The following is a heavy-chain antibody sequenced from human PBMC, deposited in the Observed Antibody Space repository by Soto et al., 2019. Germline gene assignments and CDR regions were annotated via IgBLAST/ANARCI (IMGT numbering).Heavy chain of an antibody. CDR3: AKDNPTIAH. CDR2: ISYDGNDK. J-gene: IGHJ5*02. Sequence: PGESLRLSCAVSGFTFSSSAMHWVRQAPGKGPEWVAIISYDGNDKYYADSVEGRFTISRDNSKNSLFLQMSSLRPDDTALYYCAKDNPTIAHWGQGTLVTVSS. V-gene: IGHV3-30*18. D-gene: IGHD1-1*01. CDR1: GFTFSSSA.